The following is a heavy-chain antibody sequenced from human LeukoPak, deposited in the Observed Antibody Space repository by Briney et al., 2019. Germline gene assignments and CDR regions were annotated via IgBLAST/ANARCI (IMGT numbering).Heavy chain of an antibody. D-gene: IGHD1-26*01. CDR1: GYSFTIYW. CDR3: ARQSGSYRSGIDY. Sequence: GESLKISCKDSGYSFTIYWIAWVRQMPGKGLEWMGIIYPGDSDTTYSPSFQGQVTFSVDKSISTAYLQWSSLKASDTAMYYCARQSGSYRSGIDYWGQGTLVTVSS. J-gene: IGHJ4*02. CDR2: IYPGDSDT. V-gene: IGHV5-51*01.